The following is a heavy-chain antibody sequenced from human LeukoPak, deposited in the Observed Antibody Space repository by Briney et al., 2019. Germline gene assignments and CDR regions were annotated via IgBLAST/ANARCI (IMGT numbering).Heavy chain of an antibody. CDR3: ARQVGLYYFDY. J-gene: IGHJ4*02. CDR1: GGSISSSNYY. D-gene: IGHD1-26*01. Sequence: SETLSLTCLVSGGSISSSNYYGGWIRQSPGEGLEWIASIYYSGSTFYNPSLRSRITISVDTSKNQFSLKLSSVTAADTAVYYCARQVGLYYFDYWGQATLLTVSS. V-gene: IGHV4-39*01. CDR2: IYYSGST.